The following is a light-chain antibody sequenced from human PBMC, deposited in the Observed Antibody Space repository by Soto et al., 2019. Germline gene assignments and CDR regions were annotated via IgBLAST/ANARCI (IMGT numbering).Light chain of an antibody. CDR2: EVS. CDR1: SSDVGGYNY. V-gene: IGLV2-14*01. CDR3: SSYTSSSPLVV. J-gene: IGLJ2*01. Sequence: QSVLTQPASVSGSPGQSITISCTGTSSDVGGYNYVSWYQQYPGKAPKLMIYEVSNRPSGISNRFSGSKSGNTASLTISGLQAEDEADYFCSSYTSSSPLVVFGGGTKLTVL.